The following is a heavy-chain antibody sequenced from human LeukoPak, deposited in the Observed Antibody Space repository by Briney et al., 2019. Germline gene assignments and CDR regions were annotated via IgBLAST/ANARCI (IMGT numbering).Heavy chain of an antibody. CDR3: ARVASVGIKTTIFGVVISPDPYYYYGMDV. CDR2: IIPILGIA. Sequence: SVKVSCKASGATFSSYAISWVRHAPGQPLEWVRRIIPILGIANYAQKFQGRVTITADKSTSTAYMELSCLRSEDTAVYYCARVASVGIKTTIFGVVISPDPYYYYGMDVWGQGTTVTVSS. CDR1: GATFSSYA. V-gene: IGHV1-69*04. J-gene: IGHJ6*02. D-gene: IGHD3-3*01.